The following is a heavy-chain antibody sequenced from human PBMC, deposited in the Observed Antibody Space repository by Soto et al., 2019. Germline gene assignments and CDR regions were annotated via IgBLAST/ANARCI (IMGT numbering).Heavy chain of an antibody. CDR3: ARDYYDFWSGFNYYYMDV. Sequence: SSETLSLTCTFSGCNISSYYWSWIRQPPGKGLEWIGYIYYSGSTNYNPSLKSRVTISVDTSKNQFSLKLSSVTAADTAVYYCARDYYDFWSGFNYYYMDVWGKGTTVTVSS. J-gene: IGHJ6*03. CDR1: GCNISSYY. D-gene: IGHD3-3*01. CDR2: IYYSGST. V-gene: IGHV4-59*01.